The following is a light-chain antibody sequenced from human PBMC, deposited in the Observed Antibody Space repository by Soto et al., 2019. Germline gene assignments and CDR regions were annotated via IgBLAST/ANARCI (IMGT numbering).Light chain of an antibody. Sequence: DIQMTQSPSSLSASVGDRVTITCRASQSISSYLNWYQQKPGKAPKVLIYAASSLQSGVPSRFSGSGSGTEFTLTISSLQPEDFASYYCQQVNSYPWTFGQGTKVDIK. CDR3: QQVNSYPWT. CDR1: QSISSY. CDR2: AAS. V-gene: IGKV1-9*01. J-gene: IGKJ1*01.